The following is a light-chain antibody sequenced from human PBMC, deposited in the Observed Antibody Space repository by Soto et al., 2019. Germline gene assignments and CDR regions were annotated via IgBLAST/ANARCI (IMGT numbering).Light chain of an antibody. CDR2: GTW. Sequence: VLPKSPATLSLSPRERSALSCGASQSVSSYLAWYQQKPGQAPRLLIYGTWTRATGIPDSLSGGGSRTYFSLAISRLESEDLAGYWCNQYGDSPQTFGRGTKVDIK. J-gene: IGKJ1*01. CDR3: NQYGDSPQT. CDR1: QSVSSY. V-gene: IGKV3-20*01.